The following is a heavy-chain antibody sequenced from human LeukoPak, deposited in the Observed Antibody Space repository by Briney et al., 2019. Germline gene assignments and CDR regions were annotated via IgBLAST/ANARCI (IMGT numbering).Heavy chain of an antibody. CDR3: ARDRVSPTARFDY. Sequence: ASVKVSCKASGGTFSSYAISWVRQAPGRGLEWMGWISAYNGNTNYAQKLQGRVTMTTDTSTSTAYMELRSLRSDDTAVYYCARDRVSPTARFDYWGQGTLVTVSS. J-gene: IGHJ4*02. D-gene: IGHD4-17*01. CDR2: ISAYNGNT. V-gene: IGHV1-18*01. CDR1: GGTFSSYA.